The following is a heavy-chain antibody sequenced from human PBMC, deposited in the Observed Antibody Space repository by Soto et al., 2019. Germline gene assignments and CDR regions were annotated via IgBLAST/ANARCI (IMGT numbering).Heavy chain of an antibody. CDR1: GFTFSSYA. V-gene: IGHV3-30-3*01. D-gene: IGHD3-3*01. CDR3: ARDPRFGDTSFGGVIITHYYGMDV. J-gene: IGHJ6*02. Sequence: QVQLVESGGGVVQPGRSLRLSCAASGFTFSSYAMHWVRQAPGKGLEWVAVISYDGSNKYYADSVKGRFTISRDNSKNTLYLQMNSLRAEDTAVYYCARDPRFGDTSFGGVIITHYYGMDVWGQGTTVTVSS. CDR2: ISYDGSNK.